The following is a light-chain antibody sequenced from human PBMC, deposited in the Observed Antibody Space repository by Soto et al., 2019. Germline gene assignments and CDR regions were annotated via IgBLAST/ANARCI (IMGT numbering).Light chain of an antibody. CDR3: SSYRTNTAVV. CDR1: SSDVGAYNY. V-gene: IGLV2-14*01. CDR2: EVS. J-gene: IGLJ2*01. Sequence: QSALTQPASVSGSPGQSITISCTGTSSDVGAYNYVSWYQQYPGEAPKLIIYEVSNRPSGVSNRFSSSKSGNTASLTISGLQAEDEADYYCSSYRTNTAVVFGGGTKVTVL.